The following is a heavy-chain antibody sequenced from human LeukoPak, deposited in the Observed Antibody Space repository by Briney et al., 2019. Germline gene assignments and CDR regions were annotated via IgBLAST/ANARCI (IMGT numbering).Heavy chain of an antibody. D-gene: IGHD4-17*01. V-gene: IGHV4-30-4*01. J-gene: IGHJ4*02. CDR2: IYYSGST. CDR1: GRSISSGDYY. Sequence: SETLSLTCTVSGRSISSGDYYSSWIRQPPGKGLEWIGYIYYSGSTYYNPSLKSRVTISVDTSKNQFSLKLSSVTAADTAVYYCAREGELLDGDYGGYFDYWGQGTLVTVSS. CDR3: AREGELLDGDYGGYFDY.